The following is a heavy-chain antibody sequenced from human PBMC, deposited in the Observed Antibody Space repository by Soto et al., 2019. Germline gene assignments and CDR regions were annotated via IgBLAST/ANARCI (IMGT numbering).Heavy chain of an antibody. J-gene: IGHJ4*02. D-gene: IGHD3-10*01. CDR3: AKDRGLVRGPKPY. V-gene: IGHV3-30*18. CDR2: ISYDGSNK. Sequence: GGSLRLSCAASGFTFSSYGMHWVRQAPGKGLEWVAVISYDGSNKYYADSVKGRFTISRDNSKNTLYLQMNSLRAEDTAVYYCAKDRGLVRGPKPYWSQGTLVTVSS. CDR1: GFTFSSYG.